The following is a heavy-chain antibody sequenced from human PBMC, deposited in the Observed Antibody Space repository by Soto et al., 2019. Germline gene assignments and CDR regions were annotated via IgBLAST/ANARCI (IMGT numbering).Heavy chain of an antibody. CDR1: GGSISSSGYY. CDR3: ARVPYYYDSSGYYAH. D-gene: IGHD3-22*01. Sequence: PSETLSLTCTVSGGSISSSGYYWSWIRQHPGKGLEWIGYVYYSGSTYYNTSLKSRVTISVDTSKNQFSLKLSSVAAADTAVYYCARVPYYYDSSGYYAHWGQGTLVTISS. CDR2: VYYSGST. V-gene: IGHV4-31*03. J-gene: IGHJ4*02.